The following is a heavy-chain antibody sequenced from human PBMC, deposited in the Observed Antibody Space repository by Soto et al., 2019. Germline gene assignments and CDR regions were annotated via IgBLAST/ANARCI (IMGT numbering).Heavy chain of an antibody. D-gene: IGHD3-10*01. V-gene: IGHV3-9*01. CDR3: VGEILSGGADV. Sequence: EVQLVESGGGLVQPGRSLRLSCAASGFTVRGSAMHWVRQVKGGGLEWVAGIYGSGAVGYVGAVRGRFTISRDVAKNSLHLQMNSLTIEDTALYYCVGEILSGGADVWGQGITVTVSS. CDR2: IYGSGAV. CDR1: GFTVRGSA. J-gene: IGHJ6*02.